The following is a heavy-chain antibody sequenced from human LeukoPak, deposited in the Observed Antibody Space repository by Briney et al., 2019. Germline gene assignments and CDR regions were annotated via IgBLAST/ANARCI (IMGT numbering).Heavy chain of an antibody. CDR3: ARGPVVVTARDYYGMDV. J-gene: IGHJ6*02. D-gene: IGHD2-21*02. CDR1: GYTFTSYG. V-gene: IGHV1-18*01. Sequence: ASVKVSCKASGYTFTSYGISWVRQAPGQGLEWMGWISAYNGNTNYAQKLQGRVTMTTDTSTSTAYMELRSLRSDDTAVYYCARGPVVVTARDYYGMDVWGQGTTVTVSS. CDR2: ISAYNGNT.